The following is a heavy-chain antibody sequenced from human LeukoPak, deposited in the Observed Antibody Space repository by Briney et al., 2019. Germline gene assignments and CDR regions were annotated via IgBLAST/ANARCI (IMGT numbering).Heavy chain of an antibody. D-gene: IGHD3-22*01. Sequence: PGRSLRLSCAASGFTFNSFVIHWVRQAPGKGLEWVSVIYYDGGKNFYSDSVKGRFTISRDNSKNTVFVQVSSVRAEDTAVYHCARDHHPGYHDSLGFNWLDPWGQGPLVCV. J-gene: IGHJ5*02. CDR2: IYYDGGKN. CDR1: GFTFNSFV. V-gene: IGHV3-30*19. CDR3: ARDHHPGYHDSLGFNWLDP.